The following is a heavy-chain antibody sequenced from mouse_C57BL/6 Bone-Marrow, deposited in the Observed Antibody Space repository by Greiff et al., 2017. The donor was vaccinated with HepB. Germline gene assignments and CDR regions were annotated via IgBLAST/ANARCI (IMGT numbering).Heavy chain of an antibody. CDR3: ARDPGGYFDY. V-gene: IGHV3-6*01. Sequence: DVQLQESGPGLVKPSQSLSLTCSVTGYSITSGYYWNWIRQFPGNKLEWMGYISYDGSNNYNPSLKNRISITRDTSKNQFFLKLNSVTTEDTATYYCARDPGGYFDYWGQGTTLTVSS. CDR1: GYSITSGYY. CDR2: ISYDGSN. J-gene: IGHJ2*01.